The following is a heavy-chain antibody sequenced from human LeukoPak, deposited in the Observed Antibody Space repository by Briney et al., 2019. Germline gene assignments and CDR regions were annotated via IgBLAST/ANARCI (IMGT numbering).Heavy chain of an antibody. D-gene: IGHD3-3*01. CDR2: IKRKTDGGTT. CDR3: TTDGEITIFGVDTFDY. V-gene: IGHV3-15*01. CDR1: GFTFSNAW. J-gene: IGHJ4*02. Sequence: GGSLRLSCAASGFTFSNAWMSWVRQAPGKGLEWVGRIKRKTDGGTTDYAAPVKGRFTISRDDSKNTLYLQMNSLKTEDTAVYYCTTDGEITIFGVDTFDYWGQGTLVTVSS.